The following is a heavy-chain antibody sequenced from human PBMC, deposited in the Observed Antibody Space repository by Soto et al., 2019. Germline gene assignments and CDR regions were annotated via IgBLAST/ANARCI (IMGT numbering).Heavy chain of an antibody. CDR2: IWSDGTKK. D-gene: IGHD6-13*01. V-gene: IGHV3-33*01. CDR3: ARDWWEEPAGKETVSQFDY. Sequence: GVSLRLSCTSSVFAFSNYGIHWGRQAPGRGLGWVAVIWSDGTKKFYAGSVRGRFTISRDNSKNTIYLQMNSLRAEDTAVYYCARDWWEEPAGKETVSQFDYWGQGTLVTVSS. J-gene: IGHJ4*02. CDR1: VFAFSNYG.